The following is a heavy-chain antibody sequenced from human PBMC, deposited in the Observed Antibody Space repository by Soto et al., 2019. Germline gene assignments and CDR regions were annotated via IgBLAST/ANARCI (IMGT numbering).Heavy chain of an antibody. Sequence: SGPTLVNPTQTLTLTCTFSGFSLSTSGVGVGWIRQPPGKALEWLALIYWDDDKRYSPSLKSRLTITKDTSKNQVVLTMTNMDPVDTATYYCAHSIAAAGTYYYYYYMDVWGKGTTVTVSS. J-gene: IGHJ6*03. D-gene: IGHD6-13*01. CDR2: IYWDDDK. CDR1: GFSLSTSGVG. V-gene: IGHV2-5*02. CDR3: AHSIAAAGTYYYYYYMDV.